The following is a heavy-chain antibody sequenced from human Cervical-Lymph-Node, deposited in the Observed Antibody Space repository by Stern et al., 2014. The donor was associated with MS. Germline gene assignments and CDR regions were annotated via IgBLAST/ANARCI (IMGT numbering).Heavy chain of an antibody. CDR2: IWYDGSNK. D-gene: IGHD6-19*01. CDR1: GFTFSSYG. V-gene: IGHV3-33*01. J-gene: IGHJ4*02. CDR3: ARSVAVAETLDY. Sequence: DQLVESGGGVVQPGRSLRLSCAASGFTFSSYGMHWVRQAPGKGLEWVAVIWYDGSNKYYADSVKGRFTISRDNSKNTLYLQMNSLRAEDTAVYYCARSVAVAETLDYWGQGTLVTVSS.